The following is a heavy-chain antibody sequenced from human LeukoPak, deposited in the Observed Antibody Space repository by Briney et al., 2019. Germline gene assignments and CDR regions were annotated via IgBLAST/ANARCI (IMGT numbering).Heavy chain of an antibody. CDR2: ISSSSSTI. Sequence: GGSLRLSCAASGFTFSSYSMNWVRQAPGKGLEWVSYISSSSSTIYYADSVKGRFTISRDNAKNSLYLQMNSLRAEDTAVYYCARHRGNHDLTYYDFWSGVFGMDVWGQGTTVTVSS. CDR3: ARHRGNHDLTYYDFWSGVFGMDV. D-gene: IGHD3-3*01. J-gene: IGHJ6*02. V-gene: IGHV3-48*04. CDR1: GFTFSSYS.